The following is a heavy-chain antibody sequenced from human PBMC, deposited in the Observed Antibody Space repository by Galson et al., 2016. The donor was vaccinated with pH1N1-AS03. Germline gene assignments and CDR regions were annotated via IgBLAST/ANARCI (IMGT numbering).Heavy chain of an antibody. J-gene: IGHJ4*02. CDR2: INPYSTNT. CDR3: ARVVAGRPFLIDY. Sequence: SCKASGYNFVTYGITWVRQGPGQGLEWMGWINPYSTNTNYAKKVQDRVTMTADTSTTTAHLDLRNLGSDDTAVYYCARVVAGRPFLIDYWGPGTLVTVSS. D-gene: IGHD6-6*01. V-gene: IGHV1-18*01. CDR1: GYNFVTYG.